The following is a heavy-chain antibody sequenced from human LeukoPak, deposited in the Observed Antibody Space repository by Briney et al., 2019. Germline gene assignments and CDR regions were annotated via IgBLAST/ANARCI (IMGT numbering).Heavy chain of an antibody. D-gene: IGHD6-19*01. CDR2: FTISGDVE. CDR1: GFTFAASA. Sequence: QTGGSLRLSCAASGFTFAASALAWVRQAPGKGLEWVSAFTISGDVEKYSDSVRGRFTISRDNSKNTVYLQMNSLRAEDTARYYCAKLIRYSGWPLDYWGQGTLVTVSS. CDR3: AKLIRYSGWPLDY. J-gene: IGHJ4*02. V-gene: IGHV3-23*01.